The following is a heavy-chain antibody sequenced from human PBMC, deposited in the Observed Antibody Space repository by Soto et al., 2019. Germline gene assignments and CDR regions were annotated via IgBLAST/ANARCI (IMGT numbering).Heavy chain of an antibody. CDR3: AKDGSHNFDY. Sequence: QVQLVESGGGVVQPGRSLRLSCAASGFTFSHYAMHLVRQAPGKGLELVALMSYDGSNEYYADSVKGRFTISRDNSKNTLYLQMNSLRAEDTAVYYCAKDGSHNFDYGGQGTLGTVSS. D-gene: IGHD1-26*01. J-gene: IGHJ4*02. V-gene: IGHV3-30*18. CDR2: MSYDGSNE. CDR1: GFTFSHYA.